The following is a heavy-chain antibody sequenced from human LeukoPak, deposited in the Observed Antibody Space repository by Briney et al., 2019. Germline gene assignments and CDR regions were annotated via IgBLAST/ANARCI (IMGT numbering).Heavy chain of an antibody. D-gene: IGHD1-14*01. Sequence: ASVTVSFTASGYTFTSYYMHWVRQAPGQGLEWMGIINPSGGSTSYAQKFQGRVTMTRDTSTSTVYMELSSLRSEDTAVYYCATITLTPETRPDYWGQGTLVTVSS. CDR1: GYTFTSYY. J-gene: IGHJ4*02. V-gene: IGHV1-46*01. CDR2: INPSGGST. CDR3: ATITLTPETRPDY.